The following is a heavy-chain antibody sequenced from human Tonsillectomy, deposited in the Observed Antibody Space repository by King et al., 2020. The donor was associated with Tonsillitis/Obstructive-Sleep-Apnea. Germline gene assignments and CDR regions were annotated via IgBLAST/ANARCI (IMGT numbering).Heavy chain of an antibody. Sequence: VQLVESGGGVVQPGRSLRLSCAASGFTFSTSGMHWVRQAPGKGLEWVAVIWFDGSTKYYTDSVKGRFTISRDNSKNTLYLQMNSLRAEDTAVYYCAKDRGFTYGPSDAFDIWGQGTMVTVSS. CDR2: IWFDGSTK. D-gene: IGHD5-18*01. CDR3: AKDRGFTYGPSDAFDI. V-gene: IGHV3-33*06. CDR1: GFTFSTSG. J-gene: IGHJ3*02.